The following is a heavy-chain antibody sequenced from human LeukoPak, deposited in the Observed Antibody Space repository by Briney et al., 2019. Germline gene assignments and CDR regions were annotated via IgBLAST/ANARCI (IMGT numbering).Heavy chain of an antibody. CDR3: AKDRGYFDWTGYFDY. Sequence: GGSLRLSCAASGYTFSSYSMNWVRQAPGKGLEWVSSISSSSSSHIYYADSVKGRFTISRDNAKNSVDLQMNSLRAEDTAVYYCAKDRGYFDWTGYFDYWGQGTLVTVSS. D-gene: IGHD3-9*01. V-gene: IGHV3-21*01. J-gene: IGHJ4*02. CDR1: GYTFSSYS. CDR2: ISSSSSSHI.